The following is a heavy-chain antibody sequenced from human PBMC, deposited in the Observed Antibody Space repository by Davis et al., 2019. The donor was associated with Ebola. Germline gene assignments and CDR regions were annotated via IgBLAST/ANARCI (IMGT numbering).Heavy chain of an antibody. CDR1: GGSISSNNYY. Sequence: MPGGSLRLSCTVSGGSISSNNYYWGWIRQPPGKGLEWIGGIHDSGGTFYNPSLKSRVTISVDTSKNQFSLKMNSMTAADTAVYYCAGPSSDWGDYFYYGMDVWGKGTTVTVSS. CDR3: AGPSSDWGDYFYYGMDV. D-gene: IGHD7-27*01. V-gene: IGHV4-39*01. J-gene: IGHJ6*04. CDR2: IHDSGGT.